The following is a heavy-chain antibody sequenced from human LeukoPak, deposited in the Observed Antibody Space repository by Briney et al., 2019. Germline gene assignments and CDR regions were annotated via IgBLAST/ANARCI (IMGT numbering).Heavy chain of an antibody. CDR3: ARLRGNIAFDI. J-gene: IGHJ3*02. CDR2: IWYDASEK. Sequence: GGSLRLSCAASGFSFSSYGMLWVRQAPGKGLEWGAVIWYDASEKFYADSVKGRFAISRDNSKNTLDLQMSSLRAEDTALYYCARLRGNIAFDIWGQGTMVTVSS. V-gene: IGHV3-33*01. CDR1: GFSFSSYG.